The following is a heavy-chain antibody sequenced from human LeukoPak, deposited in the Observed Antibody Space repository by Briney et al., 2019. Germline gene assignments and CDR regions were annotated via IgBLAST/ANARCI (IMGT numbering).Heavy chain of an antibody. Sequence: SETLSLTCAVYGGSFSGYYWSWIRQPPGKGLEWIGEINHSGSTNYNPSLKSRVTISVDTSKNQFSLKLSSVTAADTAVYYCARETRLLPLSYFDLWGRGTLVTVSS. CDR2: INHSGST. J-gene: IGHJ2*01. V-gene: IGHV4-34*01. CDR1: GGSFSGYY. D-gene: IGHD3-22*01. CDR3: ARETRLLPLSYFDL.